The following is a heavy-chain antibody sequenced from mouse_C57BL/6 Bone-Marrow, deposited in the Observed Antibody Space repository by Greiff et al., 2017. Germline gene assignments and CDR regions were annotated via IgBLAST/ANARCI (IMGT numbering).Heavy chain of an antibody. D-gene: IGHD1-1*01. CDR1: GYTFTDYY. J-gene: IGHJ2*01. V-gene: IGHV1-26*01. Sequence: VQLQQSGPELVKPGASVKISCKASGYTFTDYYMNWVKQSHGKSLEWIGDINPNNGGTSYNQKFKGKATLTVDKSSSTAYMELRSLTSADSAVYDCARDCYGSSDYWGQGTTLTVSS. CDR2: INPNNGGT. CDR3: ARDCYGSSDY.